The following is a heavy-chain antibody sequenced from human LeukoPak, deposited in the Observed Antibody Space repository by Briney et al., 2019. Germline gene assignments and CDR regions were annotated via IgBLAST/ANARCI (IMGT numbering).Heavy chain of an antibody. V-gene: IGHV3-53*01. Sequence: GGSLRLSCAASGFTVSSNYMTWVRQAPGQGPEWVSFIYTGGSTYYADSVKGRFTISRDNSKNTLYLQMSSLRVEDTAVYYCASLTPYKRNDWGSNIWGQGTAVTVSS. D-gene: IGHD1-1*01. CDR1: GFTVSSNY. J-gene: IGHJ3*02. CDR3: ASLTPYKRNDWGSNI. CDR2: IYTGGST.